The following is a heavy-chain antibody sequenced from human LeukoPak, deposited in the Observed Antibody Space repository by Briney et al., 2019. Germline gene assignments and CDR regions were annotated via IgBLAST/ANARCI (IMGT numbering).Heavy chain of an antibody. Sequence: PSETLSLTCTVSGGSVSSGSYYWSWIRQPPGKGLEWIGEINHSGSTNYNPSLKSRVTISVDTSKNQFSLKLSSVTAADTAVYYCARGPVDYGDYSCGGPFDYWGQGTLVTVSS. CDR1: GGSVSSGSYY. CDR3: ARGPVDYGDYSCGGPFDY. V-gene: IGHV4-39*07. J-gene: IGHJ4*02. D-gene: IGHD4-17*01. CDR2: INHSGST.